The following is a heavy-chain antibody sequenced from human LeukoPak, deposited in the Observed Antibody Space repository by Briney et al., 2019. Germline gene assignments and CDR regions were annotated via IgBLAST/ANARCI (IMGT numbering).Heavy chain of an antibody. CDR2: IYHSGST. Sequence: SETLSPTCAVSGYSISSGYYWGWIRQPPGKGLEWMGSIYHSGSTYYNPSLKSRVTISVDTSKNQFSLKLSSVTAADTAVYYCARQGWEWELLGSGSFDYWGQGTLVTVSS. J-gene: IGHJ4*02. CDR1: GYSISSGYY. CDR3: ARQGWEWELLGSGSFDY. D-gene: IGHD1-26*01. V-gene: IGHV4-38-2*01.